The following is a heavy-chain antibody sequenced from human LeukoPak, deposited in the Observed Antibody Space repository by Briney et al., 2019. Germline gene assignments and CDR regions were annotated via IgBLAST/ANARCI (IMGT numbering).Heavy chain of an antibody. V-gene: IGHV4-34*01. CDR3: ARGRTGAAALDF. J-gene: IGHJ4*02. CDR1: GGSVSGHY. Sequence: SETLSLTCAVYGGSVSGHYWIWIRQAPGKGLEWIGESTHSGSTNYNPSLKSRVTISVDTSKNQFSLKLTSMTAADTAVYHCARGRTGAAALDFWGPGTLVTVSS. CDR2: STHSGST. D-gene: IGHD2-2*01.